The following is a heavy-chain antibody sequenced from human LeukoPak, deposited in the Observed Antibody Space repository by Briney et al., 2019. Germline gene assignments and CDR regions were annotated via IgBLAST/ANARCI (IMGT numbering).Heavy chain of an antibody. D-gene: IGHD1-20*01. Sequence: PSETLSLTCTVSGGSISTYYWGWVRKPPGKGLEWIGNIYYIRSTYYNPSLKSRVTVSVDTSKNQFSLKLTSVTAADTAMYFCARLGGYNWNPRHYYFYYMDVWGKGTTVTVSS. J-gene: IGHJ6*03. V-gene: IGHV4-39*01. CDR1: GGSISTYY. CDR3: ARLGGYNWNPRHYYFYYMDV. CDR2: IYYIRST.